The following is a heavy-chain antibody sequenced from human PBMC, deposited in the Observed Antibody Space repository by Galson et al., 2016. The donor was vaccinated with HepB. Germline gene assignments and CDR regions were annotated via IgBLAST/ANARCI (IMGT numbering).Heavy chain of an antibody. CDR2: INPFFGYT. CDR3: ARDRFYGNSGYYDESEY. V-gene: IGHV1-69*06. D-gene: IGHD3-22*01. CDR1: GGTFSSYA. J-gene: IGHJ4*02. Sequence: SVKVSCKATGGTFSSYAISWMRQAPGQGLEWMGGINPFFGYTNYAQKFQGRVTITADKSTSTPYMVLSILRAENTAVYYCARDRFYGNSGYYDESEYWGQGTLITVSS.